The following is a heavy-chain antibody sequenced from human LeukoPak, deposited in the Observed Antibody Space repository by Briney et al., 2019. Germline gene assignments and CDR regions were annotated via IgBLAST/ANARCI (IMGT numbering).Heavy chain of an antibody. CDR1: GGSLGRSNTY. J-gene: IGHJ6*03. CDR2: ILHSGYT. V-gene: IGHV4-39*01. CDR3: ARHRGGGGYHYMDV. Sequence: SDTLSLTCTVSGGSLGRSNTYWGWSRQTPGKGLEWLGTILHSGYTYNNPSLKSRVTMSVDSSKNQFSLSLSSVTAADTAVYFCARHRGGGGYHYMDVWGKGTTVIVSS. D-gene: IGHD2-21*01.